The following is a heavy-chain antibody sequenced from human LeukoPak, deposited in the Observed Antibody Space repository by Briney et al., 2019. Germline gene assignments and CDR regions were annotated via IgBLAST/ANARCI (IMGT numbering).Heavy chain of an antibody. V-gene: IGHV3-21*01. Sequence: KPGGSLRLSCAASGFTFSSYSMNWVRQAPGKGLEWVSSISSSSSYIYYADSVKGRFTISRDNAKNSLYLQMNSLRAEDTAVYYCARGISSVVEAGYNDYWGQGTLVTVSS. CDR1: GFTFSSYS. CDR2: ISSSSSYI. J-gene: IGHJ4*02. D-gene: IGHD3-9*01. CDR3: ARGISSVVEAGYNDY.